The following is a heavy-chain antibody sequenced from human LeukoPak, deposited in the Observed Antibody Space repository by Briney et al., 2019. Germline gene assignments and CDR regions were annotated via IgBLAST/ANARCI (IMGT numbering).Heavy chain of an antibody. J-gene: IGHJ4*02. D-gene: IGHD6-6*01. CDR2: IGSSSSYI. Sequence: PGGSLRLSCAASGFTFSSYSMNWVRQAPGKGLEWVSSIGSSSSYIYYADSVKGRFTISRDNAKNTLYLQMNSLRAEDTAVYYCARDSEQLLVDYWGQGTLVTVSS. CDR3: ARDSEQLLVDY. V-gene: IGHV3-21*01. CDR1: GFTFSSYS.